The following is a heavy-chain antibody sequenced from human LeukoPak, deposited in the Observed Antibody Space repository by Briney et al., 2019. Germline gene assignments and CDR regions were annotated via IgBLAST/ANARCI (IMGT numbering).Heavy chain of an antibody. CDR2: INPNSGGT. D-gene: IGHD2-21*02. J-gene: IGHJ6*02. CDR3: AREGGIVVVTALDYYYYGMDV. V-gene: IGHV1-2*02. Sequence: ASVKVSCKASGYTFTGYYMHWVRQAPGQGLEWMGWINPNSGGTNYAQKFQGRVTMTRDTSISTAYMELSRLRSDDTAVYYCAREGGIVVVTALDYYYYGMDVWGQGTTVTVSS. CDR1: GYTFTGYY.